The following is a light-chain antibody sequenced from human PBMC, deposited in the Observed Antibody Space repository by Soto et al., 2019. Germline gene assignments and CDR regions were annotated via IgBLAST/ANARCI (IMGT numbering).Light chain of an antibody. CDR2: DVS. CDR3: SSYTSSITHV. CDR1: SSDVGGYNY. Sequence: QSVLTQPASVSGSPGQSITVSCTGTSSDVGGYNYVSWHQRHPGKAPKLLIYDVSSRPSGVSNRFSASKSGNTASLTISGLQAEDEADYYCSSYTSSITHVFGTGTKVTVL. J-gene: IGLJ1*01. V-gene: IGLV2-14*01.